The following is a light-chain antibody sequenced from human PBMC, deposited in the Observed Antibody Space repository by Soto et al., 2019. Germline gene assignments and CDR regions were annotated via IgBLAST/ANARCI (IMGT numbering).Light chain of an antibody. CDR3: QQNNSFPFT. CDR2: GAS. Sequence: IQMTQSPSSLSAYVGDRVTITCRASQGISSWLAWYQQRPGKAPNLLIYGASSLESGVPSRFSGSGSGTSFTLTISSLQPEDFATYYCQQNNSFPFTFGQGTRLEIK. J-gene: IGKJ5*01. V-gene: IGKV1D-12*01. CDR1: QGISSW.